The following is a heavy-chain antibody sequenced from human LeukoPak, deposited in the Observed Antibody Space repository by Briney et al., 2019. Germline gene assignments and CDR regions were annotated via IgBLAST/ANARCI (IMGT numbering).Heavy chain of an antibody. CDR3: ARGATKAPFDY. V-gene: IGHV4-59*11. J-gene: IGHJ4*02. Sequence: PSETLSLTCTVSGGSISSHYWSWIRQPPGKGLEWIGYIYYSGSTNYNPSLKSRVTISVDTSKYQFSLKLSSVTAADTAVYYCARGATKAPFDYWGQGTLVTVSS. CDR1: GGSISSHY. CDR2: IYYSGST.